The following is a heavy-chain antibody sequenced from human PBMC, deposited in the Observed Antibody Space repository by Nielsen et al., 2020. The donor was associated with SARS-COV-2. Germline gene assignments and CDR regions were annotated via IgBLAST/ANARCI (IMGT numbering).Heavy chain of an antibody. V-gene: IGHV4-39*01. CDR2: IYYSGST. Sequence: SETLSLTCTVSGGSISSSSYYWGWIRQPPGKGLEWIGSIYYSGSTYYNPSLKSRVTISVDTSKNQFSLKLSSVTAADTAVYYCARLGPIFDYWGQGTLVTV. J-gene: IGHJ4*02. CDR1: GGSISSSSYY. CDR3: ARLGPIFDY.